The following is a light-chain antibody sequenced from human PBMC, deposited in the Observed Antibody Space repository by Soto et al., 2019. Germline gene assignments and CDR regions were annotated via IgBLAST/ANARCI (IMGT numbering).Light chain of an antibody. J-gene: IGKJ4*01. CDR2: DAS. CDR3: QQRSNWPRA. CDR1: QSIGTY. V-gene: IGKV3-11*01. Sequence: EIVLTQSPATLSLSPGEGATLSCRASQSIGTYLAWYQHKPGQAPRLLIYDASNRATGIPARFSGSGSGTDFSLTISSLEPEDFAVYYCQQRSNWPRAFGGGAKVDFK.